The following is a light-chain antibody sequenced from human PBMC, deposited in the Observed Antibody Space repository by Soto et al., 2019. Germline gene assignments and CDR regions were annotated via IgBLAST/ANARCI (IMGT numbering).Light chain of an antibody. J-gene: IGKJ2*01. V-gene: IGKV3-15*01. CDR1: QSISTE. CDR2: SAS. CDR3: QQGHNWPLT. Sequence: EIVMTQSPATLSVSPGERATLSCRASQSISTELAWYQQKPGQPLRLLIYSASTRATGVPARFTGSGSVSEFTLTISGLQSEDFAVYYCQQGHNWPLTFGQWTRLEI.